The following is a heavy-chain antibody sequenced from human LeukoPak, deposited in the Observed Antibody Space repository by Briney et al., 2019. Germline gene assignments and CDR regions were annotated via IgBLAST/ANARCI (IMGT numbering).Heavy chain of an antibody. V-gene: IGHV3-23*01. Sequence: GGSLRLSCAASGFTFSNYAMSWVRQAPGKGLEWVSGISGSGSSTYYADSVKGRFTISRDNSKNTLYLQMNSLRAEDTAVYYCAKDIVATRFYFDYWGQGTLVTVSS. CDR2: ISGSGSST. CDR1: GFTFSNYA. CDR3: AKDIVATRFYFDY. D-gene: IGHD5-12*01. J-gene: IGHJ4*02.